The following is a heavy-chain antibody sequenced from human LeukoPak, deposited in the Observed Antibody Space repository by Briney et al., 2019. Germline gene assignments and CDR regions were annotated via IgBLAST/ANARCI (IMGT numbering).Heavy chain of an antibody. V-gene: IGHV3-20*04. CDR1: GFTFDDYG. J-gene: IGHJ4*02. D-gene: IGHD1-26*01. Sequence: PSGGSLRLSCAASGFTFDDYGMSWVRQAPGKGLEWVSGINWNGGSTGYADSVKGRFTISRDNAKNSLYLQMNSLRAEDTALYYCASGGIYYGAAFDFWGQGTLVTVSS. CDR3: ASGGIYYGAAFDF. CDR2: INWNGGST.